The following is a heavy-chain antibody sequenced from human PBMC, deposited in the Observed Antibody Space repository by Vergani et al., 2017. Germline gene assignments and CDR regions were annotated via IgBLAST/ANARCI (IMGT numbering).Heavy chain of an antibody. D-gene: IGHD5-12*01. CDR1: GFTFNHYA. Sequence: EVQLLESGGDLVQPGGSLRLSCAASGFTFNHYAMNWVRQAPGKGLEWVSGISGSGGSTYYAGSVKGRFTISRDSSKNTLYLQMNSRSAGDTAVYYCAKANPRNSGYDYLYYYHAMDFWGQGTTVTVSS. J-gene: IGHJ6*02. CDR2: ISGSGGST. V-gene: IGHV3-23*01. CDR3: AKANPRNSGYDYLYYYHAMDF.